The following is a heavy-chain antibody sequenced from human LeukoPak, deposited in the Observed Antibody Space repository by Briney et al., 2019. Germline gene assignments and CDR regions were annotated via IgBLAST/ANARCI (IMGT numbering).Heavy chain of an antibody. D-gene: IGHD3-3*01. CDR1: GGSISSSSYY. Sequence: SETLSLTCTVSGGSISSSSYYWGWIRPPPGKGLEWIGSIYYSGSTYYNPSLKSRVTISVDTSKNQFSLKLSSVTAADTAVYYCARALTYYDFWSGYSADYFDYWGQGTLVTVSS. V-gene: IGHV4-39*07. J-gene: IGHJ4*02. CDR3: ARALTYYDFWSGYSADYFDY. CDR2: IYYSGST.